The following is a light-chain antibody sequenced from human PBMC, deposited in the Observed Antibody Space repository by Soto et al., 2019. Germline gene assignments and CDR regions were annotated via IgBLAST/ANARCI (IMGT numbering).Light chain of an antibody. CDR2: DAS. CDR1: QSISNW. CDR3: QQYNSHST. V-gene: IGKV1-5*01. J-gene: IGKJ1*01. Sequence: DIQMTQSPSTLPASVGDRVTITCRASQSISNWLAWYQQKPGKAPKLLIYDASSLESGVPSRFSGSGSGTEFTLTISSLQPDDFATDYCQQYNSHSTFGQGTKVDIK.